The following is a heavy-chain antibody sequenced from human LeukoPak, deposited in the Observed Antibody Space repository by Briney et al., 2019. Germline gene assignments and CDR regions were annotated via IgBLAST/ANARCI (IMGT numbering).Heavy chain of an antibody. D-gene: IGHD1-26*01. J-gene: IGHJ4*02. V-gene: IGHV3-23*01. CDR2: ISGSGGST. CDR1: GFTFSSYA. Sequence: GGSLRLSCAASGFTFSSYAMSWVRQAPGKGLEWVSAISGSGGSTYYADSVKGRFTISRDNSKNTLYLQMNSLRAEGTAVYYCATLVGALKPGDYWGQGTLVTVSS. CDR3: ATLVGALKPGDY.